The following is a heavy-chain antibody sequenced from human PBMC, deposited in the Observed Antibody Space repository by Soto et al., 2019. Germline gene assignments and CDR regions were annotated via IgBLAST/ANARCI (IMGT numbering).Heavy chain of an antibody. J-gene: IGHJ4*02. CDR1: GDSISSSRYY. CDR2: IYYRGST. V-gene: IGHV4-39*01. D-gene: IGHD2-21*02. Sequence: SETLSLTCTVSGDSISSSRYYWGWVRQPPGKGLEWIGSIYYRGSTYYSPSLKSRVTISVDTSKNQFSLKLKSVTAADTALYFCARQRTSVVTQAYFDVWGPGSLVTVSS. CDR3: ARQRTSVVTQAYFDV.